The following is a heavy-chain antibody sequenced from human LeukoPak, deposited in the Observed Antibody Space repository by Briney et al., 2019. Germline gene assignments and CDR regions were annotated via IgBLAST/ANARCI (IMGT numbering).Heavy chain of an antibody. CDR2: ISSSSSTI. D-gene: IGHD2-2*01. V-gene: IGHV3-48*01. CDR3: ARERDIVVVPAANPLFC. Sequence: PGGSLRLSCAASGFTFSSYSMNWVRQAPGKGLEWVSYISSSSSTIYYADSVKGRFTISRDNAKDSLYLQMNSLRAEDTAVYYCARERDIVVVPAANPLFCWGQRTLVTVFS. CDR1: GFTFSSYS. J-gene: IGHJ4*02.